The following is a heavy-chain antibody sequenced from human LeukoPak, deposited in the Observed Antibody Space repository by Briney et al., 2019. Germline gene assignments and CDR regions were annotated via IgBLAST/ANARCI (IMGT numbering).Heavy chain of an antibody. CDR3: ARVLWNGDYPRFDY. D-gene: IGHD4-17*01. CDR2: IKQDGSEK. Sequence: GGSLRLSCAASGFTFSSYWMSWVRQAPGKGLEWVANIKQDGSEKYYVDSVKGRFTISRDNSKNTLYLQMNSLRAEDTAVYYCARVLWNGDYPRFDYWGQGTLVTVSS. CDR1: GFTFSSYW. J-gene: IGHJ4*02. V-gene: IGHV3-7*03.